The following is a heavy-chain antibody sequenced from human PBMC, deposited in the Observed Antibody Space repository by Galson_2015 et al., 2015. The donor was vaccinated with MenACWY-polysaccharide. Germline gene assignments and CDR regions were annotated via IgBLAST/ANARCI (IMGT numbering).Heavy chain of an antibody. V-gene: IGHV1-18*04. CDR1: GYTFTNYA. CDR3: ARDAGGTADY. D-gene: IGHD2-15*01. CDR2: INTYNANT. J-gene: IGHJ4*02. Sequence: SVKISCKASGYTFTNYAINWVRQAPGQGLEWMGWINTYNANTYYAQKVYGRVTVTADTSRSTAYMELRSLKSDDTAVYYCARDAGGTADYWGQGTLVTVSS.